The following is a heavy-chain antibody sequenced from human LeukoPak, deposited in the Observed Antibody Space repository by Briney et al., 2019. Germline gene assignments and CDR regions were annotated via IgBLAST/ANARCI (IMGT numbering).Heavy chain of an antibody. CDR2: LKSDGSTA. CDR3: ARGIYGDPVAFDS. D-gene: IGHD4-17*01. Sequence: LGGTLRLSCAASGFTFSSFNMHWVRQAPGKGLVWVSRLKSDGSTAMYADSVQGRFTISRDNARNTVHLLMSSLTVVDTGVYYCARGIYGDPVAFDSWGQGALVTVSS. V-gene: IGHV3-74*03. CDR1: GFTFSSFN. J-gene: IGHJ4*02.